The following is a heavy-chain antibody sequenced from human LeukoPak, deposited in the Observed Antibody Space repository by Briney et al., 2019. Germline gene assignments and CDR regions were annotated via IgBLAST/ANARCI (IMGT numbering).Heavy chain of an antibody. Sequence: SETLSLTCTVSGGSISSSSYYWGWIRQPPGKGLEWIGCIYYSGSTYYNPSLKSRVTISVDTSKNQFSLKLSSVTAADTAVYFCARWGSGTSPFDDWGQGTLVTVSS. CDR1: GGSISSSSYY. CDR2: IYYSGST. V-gene: IGHV4-39*07. J-gene: IGHJ4*02. D-gene: IGHD3-16*01. CDR3: ARWGSGTSPFDD.